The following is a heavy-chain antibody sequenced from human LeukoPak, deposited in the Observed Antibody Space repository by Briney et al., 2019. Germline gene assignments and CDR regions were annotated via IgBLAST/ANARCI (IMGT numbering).Heavy chain of an antibody. D-gene: IGHD2-2*03. J-gene: IGHJ5*02. CDR2: IYYSGST. CDR3: ARAKVDIVVVPAALNWFDP. V-gene: IGHV4-59*11. Sequence: SETLSLTCTVSGGSISSHYWSWIRQPPGKGLEWIGYIYYSGSTNYNPSLKSRVTISVDTSKKQFSLKLSSVTAADTAVYYCARAKVDIVVVPAALNWFDPWGQGTLVTVSS. CDR1: GGSISSHY.